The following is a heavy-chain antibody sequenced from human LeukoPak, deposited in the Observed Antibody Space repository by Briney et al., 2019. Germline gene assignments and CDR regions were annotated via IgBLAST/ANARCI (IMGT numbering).Heavy chain of an antibody. Sequence: SETLSLTCAVYGGSFSGYYWGWIRQPPGKGLEWIGEINHSGSTNYNPSLKSRVTISGDTSKNQFSLKLSSVTAADTAVYYCARGREVATILGWFDPWGQGTLVIVSS. CDR1: GGSFSGYY. J-gene: IGHJ5*02. CDR2: INHSGST. V-gene: IGHV4-34*01. CDR3: ARGREVATILGWFDP. D-gene: IGHD5-12*01.